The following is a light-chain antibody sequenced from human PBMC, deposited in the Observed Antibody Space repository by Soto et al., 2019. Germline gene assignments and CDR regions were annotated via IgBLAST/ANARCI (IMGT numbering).Light chain of an antibody. J-gene: IGKJ4*01. V-gene: IGKV1-5*01. CDR2: GAS. CDR1: QSIINW. Sequence: DIQMTQSPSSLSHPVRGRVTNTCRASQSIINWLAWYQQKPGKAPKLLIYGASSLESGVPSRFSGSGSGTEFTLTISSMQPDDFATYYCQQYNSFFGGGTKVDIK. CDR3: QQYNSF.